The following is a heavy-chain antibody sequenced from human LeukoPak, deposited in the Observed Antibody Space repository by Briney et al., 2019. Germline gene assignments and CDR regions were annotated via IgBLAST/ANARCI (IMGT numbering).Heavy chain of an antibody. CDR3: ARSITMVRGATRYYYYGMDV. CDR1: GYTFTSYG. V-gene: IGHV1-18*01. J-gene: IGHJ6*02. CDR2: ISAYNGNT. D-gene: IGHD3-10*01. Sequence: ASVKVSCKASGYTFTSYGISWVRQAPGQGLEWMGWISAYNGNTNYAQKLQGRVTMTTDTSTSTAYMELRSLRSDDTAVYYCARSITMVRGATRYYYYGMDVWGQGTTVTVSS.